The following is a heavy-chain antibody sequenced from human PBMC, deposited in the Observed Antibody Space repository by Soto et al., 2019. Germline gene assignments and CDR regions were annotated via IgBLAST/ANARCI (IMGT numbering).Heavy chain of an antibody. CDR2: IYWNDDK. D-gene: IGHD4-17*01. CDR3: AHRGYGDYPRDNWFDP. J-gene: IGHJ5*02. CDR1: GFSLDTAGAG. Sequence: ESCPTLVNPTQTLTLTCTFSGFSLDTAGAGVGWIRQPPGKALEWLAVIYWNDDKRFSPSLKSKLTITKDTSRNQVVLTMTNMDPVDTATYYCAHRGYGDYPRDNWFDPWGQGTLVTVS. V-gene: IGHV2-5*01.